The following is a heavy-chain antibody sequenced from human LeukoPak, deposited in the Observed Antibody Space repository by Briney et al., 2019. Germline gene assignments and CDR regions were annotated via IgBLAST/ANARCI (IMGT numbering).Heavy chain of an antibody. D-gene: IGHD2-2*01. CDR2: IYYSGST. Sequence: SQTLSLTCTVSGGSISSGGYYWSWIRQHPGKGLEWIGYIYYSGSTYYNPSLKSRVTISVDTSKNQFSLKLSSVTAANTAVYYCARGGSTDSYYYGMDVWGQGTTVTVSS. V-gene: IGHV4-31*03. CDR3: ARGGSTDSYYYGMDV. J-gene: IGHJ6*02. CDR1: GGSISSGGYY.